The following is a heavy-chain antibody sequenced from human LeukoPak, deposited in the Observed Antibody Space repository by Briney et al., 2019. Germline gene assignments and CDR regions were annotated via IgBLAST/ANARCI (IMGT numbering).Heavy chain of an antibody. Sequence: SQTLSLTRAVYDGSFSGYYWSWIRQPPGKGLEWIGEINHSGSTNYNPSLKSRVTISVDTSKNQFSLKLSSVTAADTAVYYCARAYYDFWSGYSGCFQHWGQGTLVTVSS. D-gene: IGHD3-3*01. V-gene: IGHV4-34*01. CDR3: ARAYYDFWSGYSGCFQH. J-gene: IGHJ1*01. CDR2: INHSGST. CDR1: DGSFSGYY.